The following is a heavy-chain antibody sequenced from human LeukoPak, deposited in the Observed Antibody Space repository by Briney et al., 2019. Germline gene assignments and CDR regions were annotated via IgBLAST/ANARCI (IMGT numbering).Heavy chain of an antibody. CDR2: INPNNGGT. CDR3: ARDPSSSGWLDY. V-gene: IGHV1-2*02. D-gene: IGHD6-19*01. J-gene: IGHJ4*02. CDR1: GYTFTGYY. Sequence: ASVKVSCKASGYTFTGYYMHWVRQAPGQGLEWMGWINPNNGGTNYAQKFQGRVTMTRDTSISTAYMELSRLRSDDTAVYYCARDPSSSGWLDYWGQGTLVTVSS.